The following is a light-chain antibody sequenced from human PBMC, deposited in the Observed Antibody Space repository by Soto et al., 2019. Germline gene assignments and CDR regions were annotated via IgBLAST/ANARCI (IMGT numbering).Light chain of an antibody. CDR3: AAWDGSLNVVL. Sequence: QSALTQPPSASGTPGQRVTISCSGRSSNIGSNTVNWYQQLPGSAPKLLMYSTNQRPSGVPDRFSGSKSGTSASLAISGLQSEDEADYYCAAWDGSLNVVLFGGGTKLTVL. J-gene: IGLJ2*01. CDR2: STN. CDR1: SSNIGSNT. V-gene: IGLV1-44*01.